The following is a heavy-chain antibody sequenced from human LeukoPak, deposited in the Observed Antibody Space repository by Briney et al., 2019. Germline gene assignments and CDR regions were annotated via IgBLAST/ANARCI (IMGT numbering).Heavy chain of an antibody. D-gene: IGHD5-12*01. V-gene: IGHV3-7*01. CDR1: GFTFSNYW. Sequence: GGSLRLSCVASGFTFSNYWMSWVRQAPGKGLEWVANIQQDGSEKYYVDSVKGRFTISRDNAKNSLYLQMNSLRAEDTAVYYCAREYSGYDHHFDYWGQGTLVTVSS. CDR2: IQQDGSEK. CDR3: AREYSGYDHHFDY. J-gene: IGHJ4*02.